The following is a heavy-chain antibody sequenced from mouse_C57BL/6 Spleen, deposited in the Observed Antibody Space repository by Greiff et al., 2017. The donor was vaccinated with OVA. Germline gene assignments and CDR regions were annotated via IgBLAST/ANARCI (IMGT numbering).Heavy chain of an antibody. Sequence: ESGPGLVKPSQSLFLTCSITGFPITSGYYWIWIRQSPGKPLEWMGYITPSGETFYNPSLQSPLSITREKSKNQFFLQLNSVPTEDTARYYCAGDVGGYYGFAYWGQGTLVTVSA. J-gene: IGHJ3*01. CDR3: AGDVGGYYGFAY. V-gene: IGHV12-3*01. CDR2: ITPSGET. CDR1: GFPITSGYY. D-gene: IGHD2-3*01.